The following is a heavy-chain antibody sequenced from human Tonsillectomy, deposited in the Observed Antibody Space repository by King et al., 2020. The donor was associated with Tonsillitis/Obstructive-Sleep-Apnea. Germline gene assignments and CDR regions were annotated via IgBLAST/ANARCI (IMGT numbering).Heavy chain of an antibody. CDR3: AKGGTAAGTFDY. CDR1: GFTFDDYT. J-gene: IGHJ4*02. D-gene: IGHD2-15*01. V-gene: IGHV3-43*01. Sequence: VQLVESGGVVVQPGGSLRLSCAASGFTFDDYTMHWVRQAPGKGLEWVSLISWDGGSTYYADSVKDRFSISRDNSKNSLHLQMNSLRTEDTALYYCAKGGTAAGTFDYWGQGTLVTVSS. CDR2: ISWDGGST.